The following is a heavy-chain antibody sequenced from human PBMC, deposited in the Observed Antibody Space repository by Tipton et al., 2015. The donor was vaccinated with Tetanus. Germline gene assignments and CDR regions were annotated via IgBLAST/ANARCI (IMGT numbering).Heavy chain of an antibody. CDR2: IDYRGNT. V-gene: IGHV4-30-4*01. D-gene: IGHD2-2*01. CDR3: ASDPALMGNFDY. J-gene: IGHJ4*02. Sequence: LRLTCTVSGGSIISADHYWSWIRQPPGKGLEWIGYIDYRGNTYYNPSLRRRVTLSFDTSENQFSLKLTSVTAADTAVYYCASDPALMGNFDYWGQGTLVTVSS. CDR1: GGSIISADHY.